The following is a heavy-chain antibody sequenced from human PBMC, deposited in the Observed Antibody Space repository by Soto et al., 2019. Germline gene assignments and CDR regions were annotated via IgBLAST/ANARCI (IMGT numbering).Heavy chain of an antibody. CDR3: ATGLEDYSSSWSDY. J-gene: IGHJ4*02. CDR1: GFTFSSHW. CDR2: INSDGSTT. V-gene: IGHV3-74*01. Sequence: EVQLVESGGGLVQPGGSLRLSCAASGFTFSSHWMHWVRQAPGKGLVWVSRINSDGSTTNYADSVKGRFTISRANAKNTRFLQMNSLSVGDTAVYYCATGLEDYSSSWSDYWGAGTLVTVSS. D-gene: IGHD6-13*01.